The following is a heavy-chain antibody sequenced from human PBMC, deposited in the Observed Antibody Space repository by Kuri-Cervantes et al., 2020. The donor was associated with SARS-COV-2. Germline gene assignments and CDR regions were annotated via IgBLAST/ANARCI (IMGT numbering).Heavy chain of an antibody. V-gene: IGHV3-48*01. CDR3: ARAFMVRGVNGPGY. J-gene: IGHJ4*02. CDR2: ISPSSRNII. D-gene: IGHD3-10*01. Sequence: GESLKISCAASGFTYSVYTLNWVRQAPGKGLEWVSYISPSSRNIIYNADSVKGRFTISRDNSKNTLYLQVNSLRAEDTAVYYCARAFMVRGVNGPGYWGQGTLVTVSS. CDR1: GFTYSVYT.